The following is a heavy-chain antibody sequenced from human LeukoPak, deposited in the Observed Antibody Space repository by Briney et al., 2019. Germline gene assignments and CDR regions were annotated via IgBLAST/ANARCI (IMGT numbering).Heavy chain of an antibody. CDR2: IYYSGST. V-gene: IGHV4-30-4*08. CDR3: AREKTYYDILATGEFDP. Sequence: SQTLSLTCTVSGGSISSGDYYWSWIRQPPGKGMEWIGYIYYSGSTYYNPSLKSRVTISVDTSKNQFSLKLSSVTAADTAVYYCAREKTYYDILATGEFDPWGQRTLVTVSS. J-gene: IGHJ5*02. CDR1: GGSISSGDYY. D-gene: IGHD3-9*01.